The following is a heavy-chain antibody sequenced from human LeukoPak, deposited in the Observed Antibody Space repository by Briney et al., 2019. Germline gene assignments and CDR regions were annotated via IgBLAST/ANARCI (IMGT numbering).Heavy chain of an antibody. Sequence: PGGFLRLSCAASGFTFSSYAMSWVRQAPGKGLEWVSAISGSGGSTYYADSVKGRFTISRDNSKNTLYLQMNSLRAEDTAVYYCAKDIHPITMIVVDHPGPGGDFQHWGQGTLVTVSS. CDR1: GFTFSSYA. CDR3: AKDIHPITMIVVDHPGPGGDFQH. CDR2: ISGSGGST. V-gene: IGHV3-23*01. J-gene: IGHJ1*01. D-gene: IGHD3-22*01.